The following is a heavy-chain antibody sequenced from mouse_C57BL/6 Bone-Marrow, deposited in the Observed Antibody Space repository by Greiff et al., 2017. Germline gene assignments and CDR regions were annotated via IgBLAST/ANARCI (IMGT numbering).Heavy chain of an antibody. D-gene: IGHD4-1*01. J-gene: IGHJ2*01. CDR2: IYPSSGRT. CDR3: ARSGPLGRNFDY. Sequence: VQLQQPGAELVKPGASVKMSCKASGYTFTSYWITWVKQRPGQGLEWIGEIYPSSGRTNYNEKFKSKAILTVDNSSNTAYMQLSSLTSDDSAVFYCARSGPLGRNFDYWGQGTTLTVSA. V-gene: IGHV1-55*01. CDR1: GYTFTSYW.